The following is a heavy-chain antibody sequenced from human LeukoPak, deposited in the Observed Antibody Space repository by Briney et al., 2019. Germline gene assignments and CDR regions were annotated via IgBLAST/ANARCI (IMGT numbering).Heavy chain of an antibody. CDR3: AATDAFDI. CDR2: INHSGST. J-gene: IGHJ3*02. CDR1: GGSCSGYY. V-gene: IGHV4-34*01. Sequence: SETLSLTCAVYGGSCSGYYWSWIRQPPGKGLEWIGEINHSGSTNYNPSLKSRVTISVDTSKNQFSLKLSSVTAADTAVYYCAATDAFDIWGQGTMVTVSS.